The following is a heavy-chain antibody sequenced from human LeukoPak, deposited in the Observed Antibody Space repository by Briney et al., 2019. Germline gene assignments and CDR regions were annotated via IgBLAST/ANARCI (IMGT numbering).Heavy chain of an antibody. CDR1: GGSISSGGYY. CDR2: IYYSGST. D-gene: IGHD4-23*01. CDR3: ARGRGHYGKMGHYGGNPGNWFDP. Sequence: SQTLSLTCTVSGGSISSGGYYWSWIRQHPGKGLEWIGYIYYSGSTYYNPSLKSRVTISVDTSKNQFSLKLSSVTAADTAVYYCARGRGHYGKMGHYGGNPGNWFDPWGQGTLVTVSS. V-gene: IGHV4-31*03. J-gene: IGHJ5*02.